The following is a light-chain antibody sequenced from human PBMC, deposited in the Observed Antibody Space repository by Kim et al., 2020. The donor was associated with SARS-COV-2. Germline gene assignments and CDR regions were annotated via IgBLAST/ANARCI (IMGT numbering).Light chain of an antibody. CDR3: QAWDSSTGV. CDR1: KVGVKY. CDR2: QDS. J-gene: IGLJ3*02. Sequence: VPPGQTASLTGSGDKVGVKYACWYQQKPGQSPVLVIYQDSKRPSGIPERFSGSNSGNTATLTISGTQAMDEADYYCQAWDSSTGVFGGGTQLTVL. V-gene: IGLV3-1*01.